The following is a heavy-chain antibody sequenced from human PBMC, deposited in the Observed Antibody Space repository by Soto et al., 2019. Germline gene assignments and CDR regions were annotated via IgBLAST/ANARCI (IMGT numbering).Heavy chain of an antibody. J-gene: IGHJ4*02. Sequence: SETLSLTCTVSGGSISSGGYYWSWIRQHPGKGLEWIGYIYYSGSTYYNPSLKSRVTISVDTSKNQFSLKLSSVTAADTAVYYCARDRTVTKFNYWGQGTLVTVSS. CDR2: IYYSGST. D-gene: IGHD4-17*01. V-gene: IGHV4-31*03. CDR1: GGSISSGGYY. CDR3: ARDRTVTKFNY.